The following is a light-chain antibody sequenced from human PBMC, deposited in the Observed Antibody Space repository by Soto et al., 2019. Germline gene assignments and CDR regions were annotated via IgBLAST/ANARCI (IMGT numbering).Light chain of an antibody. V-gene: IGKV3-20*01. Sequence: EIGLTQSPGTLSLSPGERATLSCRASQSVSSSYLAWYQQKPGQAPRLLIYGASIRATGIPDRFSGSGSGTDFTLTISRLEPEDFAVYYCQQYGSSPTWTFGQGTKVEIK. CDR1: QSVSSSY. CDR3: QQYGSSPTWT. CDR2: GAS. J-gene: IGKJ1*01.